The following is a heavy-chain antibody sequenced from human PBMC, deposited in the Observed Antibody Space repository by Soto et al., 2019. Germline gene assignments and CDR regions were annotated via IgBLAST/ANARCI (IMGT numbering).Heavy chain of an antibody. CDR2: IIPIFGTA. Sequence: VASVKVSCKASGGTFSSYAISWVRQAPGQGLEWMGGIIPIFGTANYAQKFQGRVTITADESTSTAYMELSSLRSEDTAVYYCARPSIAARLDYYYYYGMDVWGQGTTVTVSS. CDR1: GGTFSSYA. V-gene: IGHV1-69*13. CDR3: ARPSIAARLDYYYYYGMDV. D-gene: IGHD6-6*01. J-gene: IGHJ6*02.